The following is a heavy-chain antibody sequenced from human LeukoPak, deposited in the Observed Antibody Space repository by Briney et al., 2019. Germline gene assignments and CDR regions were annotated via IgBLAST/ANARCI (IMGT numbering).Heavy chain of an antibody. Sequence: GGSLRLSCAASGFTFSNYAMSWVRQAPGKGLEWVSAITGSGGNTYYADSVKGRFTISRDNSKNTVFLQMNSLRAEDTAVYYCAKDIKYQLLGGRLDPWGQGTLVTVSS. V-gene: IGHV3-23*01. CDR1: GFTFSNYA. CDR3: AKDIKYQLLGGRLDP. CDR2: ITGSGGNT. J-gene: IGHJ5*02. D-gene: IGHD2-2*01.